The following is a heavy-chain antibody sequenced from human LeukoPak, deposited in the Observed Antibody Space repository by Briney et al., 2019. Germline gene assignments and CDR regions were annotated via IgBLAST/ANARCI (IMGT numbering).Heavy chain of an antibody. CDR1: GGTLSSYA. J-gene: IGHJ5*02. D-gene: IGHD6-19*01. CDR3: AKGREIAVAGFEDWFDP. Sequence: SVKVSCKASGGTLSSYAISWVRQAPGQGLEWMGRIIPIFGIANYAQKFQGRVTITADKSTSTAYMELSSLRSEDTAVYYCAKGREIAVAGFEDWFDPWGQGTLVTVSS. V-gene: IGHV1-69*04. CDR2: IIPIFGIA.